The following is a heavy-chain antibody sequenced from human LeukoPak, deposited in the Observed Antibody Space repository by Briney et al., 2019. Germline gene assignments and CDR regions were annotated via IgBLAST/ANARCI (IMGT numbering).Heavy chain of an antibody. CDR2: ISYDGSHK. J-gene: IGHJ4*02. V-gene: IGHV3-30*18. CDR1: GLTFSSYG. Sequence: GGSLRLSCAASGLTFSSYGMHWVRQAPGKGLEWVAVISYDGSHKYYGDSVKGRVTISRDTSKNTLFLQMNSLRAEDTAVYYCAKDRAYDTGYFDYWGQGTLVTVSS. D-gene: IGHD3-22*01. CDR3: AKDRAYDTGYFDY.